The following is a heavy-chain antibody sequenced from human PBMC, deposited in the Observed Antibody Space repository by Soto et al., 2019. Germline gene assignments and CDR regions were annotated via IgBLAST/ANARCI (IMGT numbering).Heavy chain of an antibody. CDR3: ARGRSGPYYDFWSGSEPFDY. D-gene: IGHD3-3*01. V-gene: IGHV1-69*06. CDR2: IIPIFGTA. CDR1: GGTFSSYA. Sequence: GASVKVSSKASGGTFSSYAISWVRQAPGQGLEWMGGIIPIFGTANYAQKFQGRVTITADKSTSTAYMELSSLRSEDTAVYYCARGRSGPYYDFWSGSEPFDYWGQGTLVTVSS. J-gene: IGHJ4*02.